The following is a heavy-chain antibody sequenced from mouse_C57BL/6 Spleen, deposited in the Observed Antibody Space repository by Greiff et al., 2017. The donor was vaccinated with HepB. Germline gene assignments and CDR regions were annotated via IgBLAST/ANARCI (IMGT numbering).Heavy chain of an antibody. V-gene: IGHV1-9*01. CDR3: ARVNTTVVDNGFDY. D-gene: IGHD1-1*01. Sequence: VQLQQSGAELMKPGASVKLSCKATGYTFTGYWIEWVRQRPGHGLEWIGEILPGSGSTNYNEKFKGRATITADTASNTAYMQLSSLTTEDTAMYYCARVNTTVVDNGFDYWGQGTTLTVSS. J-gene: IGHJ2*01. CDR1: GYTFTGYW. CDR2: ILPGSGST.